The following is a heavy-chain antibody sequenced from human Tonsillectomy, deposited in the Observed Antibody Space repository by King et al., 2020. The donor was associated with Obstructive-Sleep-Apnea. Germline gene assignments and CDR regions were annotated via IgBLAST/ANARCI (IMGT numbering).Heavy chain of an antibody. J-gene: IGHJ4*02. Sequence: VQLVESGGGLVQPGRSLRLSCTVSGFIFGDYAITWFRQAPGKGLEWVGLTRRKFYDETTEYAASVKDRFTISRDDSRTAAYLQMNNMKIEDTGVYYCARGDGWYFPFDFWGQGTLVTVAA. CDR3: ARGDGWYFPFDF. V-gene: IGHV3-49*03. CDR2: TRRKFYDETT. D-gene: IGHD6-19*01. CDR1: GFIFGDYA.